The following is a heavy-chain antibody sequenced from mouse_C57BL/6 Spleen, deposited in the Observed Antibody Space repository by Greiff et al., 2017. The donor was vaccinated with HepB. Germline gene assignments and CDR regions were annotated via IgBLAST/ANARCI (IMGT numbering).Heavy chain of an antibody. CDR3: TREDYDYDGAY. CDR1: GFTFSSYA. Sequence: EVKLQESGEGLVKPGGSLKLSCAASGFTFSSYAMSWVRQTPEKRLEWVAYISSGGDYIYYADTVKGRFTISRDNARNTLYLQMSSLKSEDTAMYYCTREDYDYDGAYWGQGTLVTVSA. D-gene: IGHD2-4*01. J-gene: IGHJ3*01. V-gene: IGHV5-9-1*02. CDR2: ISSGGDYI.